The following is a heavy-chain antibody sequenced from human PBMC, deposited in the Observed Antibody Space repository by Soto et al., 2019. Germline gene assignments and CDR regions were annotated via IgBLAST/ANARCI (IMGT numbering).Heavy chain of an antibody. D-gene: IGHD1-20*01. CDR3: ARAPYITLLAAAFDI. J-gene: IGHJ3*02. V-gene: IGHV3-74*01. CDR1: GFTFSSYW. CDR2: INSDGSST. Sequence: GGSLRLSCAASGFTFSSYWMHWVRQAPGKGLVWVSRINSDGSSTSYADSVKGRFTISRDNAKNTLYLQMNSLRAEDTAVYYCARAPYITLLAAAFDIWGQGTMVTVSS.